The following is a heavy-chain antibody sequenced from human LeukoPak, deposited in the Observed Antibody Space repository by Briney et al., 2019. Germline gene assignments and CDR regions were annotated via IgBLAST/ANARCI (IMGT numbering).Heavy chain of an antibody. CDR3: ARGIAADGKAL. J-gene: IGHJ4*02. D-gene: IGHD6-13*01. Sequence: GGPLRLFCAASGFTFSGYSMNWVRQAPGEGLQWVSYRGTSSSAVAYAVSVKGRFTISSDNAENSLYLQMNSLGDEDTAVYYCARGIAADGKALWGQGTLVTVSS. V-gene: IGHV3-48*02. CDR2: RGTSSSAV. CDR1: GFTFSGYS.